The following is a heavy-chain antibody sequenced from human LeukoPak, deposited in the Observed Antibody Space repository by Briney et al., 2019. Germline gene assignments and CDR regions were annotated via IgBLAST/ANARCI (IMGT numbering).Heavy chain of an antibody. Sequence: SETLPLTCTVSGGPISSYYWSWIRQPPGKGLEWIGYIYTSGSTNYNPSLKSRVTISVDTSKNQFSLKLSSVTAADTAVYYCARLAYAVTTSYYFDYWGQGTLVTVSS. J-gene: IGHJ4*02. CDR2: IYTSGST. CDR3: ARLAYAVTTSYYFDY. CDR1: GGPISSYY. D-gene: IGHD4-17*01. V-gene: IGHV4-4*09.